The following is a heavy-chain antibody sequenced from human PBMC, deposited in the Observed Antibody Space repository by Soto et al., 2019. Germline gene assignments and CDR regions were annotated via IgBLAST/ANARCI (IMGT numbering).Heavy chain of an antibody. J-gene: IGHJ1*01. CDR1: GGSFSTYS. D-gene: IGHD1-26*01. V-gene: IGHV1-69*04. CDR2: IIPMLDIT. CDR3: AQDVGD. Sequence: QLQLVQSGTELKKPGSSVKVSCKASGGSFSTYSITWVRQAPGQGPEWMGRIIPMLDITDDAQKFQGRVTITADKSTSTAYMELIRLTSEDTAVYYCAQDVGDLGQGTLVTVSS.